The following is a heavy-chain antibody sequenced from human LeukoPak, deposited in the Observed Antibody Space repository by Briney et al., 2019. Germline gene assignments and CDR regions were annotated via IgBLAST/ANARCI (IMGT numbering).Heavy chain of an antibody. D-gene: IGHD2-2*02. CDR3: ARGQVVPAAILSYYYYGMDV. J-gene: IGHJ6*02. Sequence: SETLSLTCTVSGGSISSGGCYWSWIRQHPGKGLEWIGYIYYSGSTYYNPSLKSRVTISVDTSKNQFSLKLSSVTAADTAVYYCARGQVVPAAILSYYYYGMDVWGQGTTVTVSS. CDR2: IYYSGST. CDR1: GGSISSGGCY. V-gene: IGHV4-31*03.